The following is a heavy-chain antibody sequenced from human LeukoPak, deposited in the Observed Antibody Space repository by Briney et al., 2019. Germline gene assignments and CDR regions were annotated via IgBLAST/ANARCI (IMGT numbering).Heavy chain of an antibody. CDR3: AKDRSSLAREYFDY. CDR1: GFTFSRNG. CDR2: ISGSGGNI. V-gene: IGHV3-23*01. J-gene: IGHJ4*02. D-gene: IGHD6-6*01. Sequence: GGSLRLSCAASGFTFSRNGMSWVRQAPGKGLEWVSGISGSGGNIHYADSVKGRFTISRDNSRNTLYVQMNSLRAEHTAVYYCAKDRSSLAREYFDYWGQGSLVTVSS.